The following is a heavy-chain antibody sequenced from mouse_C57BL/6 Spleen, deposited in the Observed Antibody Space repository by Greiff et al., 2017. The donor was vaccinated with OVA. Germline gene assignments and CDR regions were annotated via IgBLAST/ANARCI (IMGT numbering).Heavy chain of an antibody. CDR1: GYAFSSSW. Sequence: VKLMESGPELVKPGASVKISCKASGYAFSSSWMNWVKQRPGKGLEWIGRIYPGDGDTNYNGKFKGKATLTADKSSSTAYMQLSSLTSEDSAVYFCARRGYYGSSSAMDYWGQGTSVTVSS. CDR2: IYPGDGDT. CDR3: ARRGYYGSSSAMDY. V-gene: IGHV1-82*01. J-gene: IGHJ4*01. D-gene: IGHD1-1*01.